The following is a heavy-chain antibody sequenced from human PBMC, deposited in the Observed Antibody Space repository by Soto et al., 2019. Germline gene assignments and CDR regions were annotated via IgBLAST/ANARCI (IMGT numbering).Heavy chain of an antibody. CDR2: INHSGST. D-gene: IGHD2-2*01. J-gene: IGHJ5*02. CDR1: GGSFGGYY. Sequence: SETLSLTCAVYGGSFGGYYWSWIRQPPGKGLEWIGEINHSGSTNYNPSLKSRVTISVDTSKNQFSLKLSSVTAADTAVYYCARGAGGYCSSTSCYEKNWFDHWGRGTLVTVSS. V-gene: IGHV4-34*01. CDR3: ARGAGGYCSSTSCYEKNWFDH.